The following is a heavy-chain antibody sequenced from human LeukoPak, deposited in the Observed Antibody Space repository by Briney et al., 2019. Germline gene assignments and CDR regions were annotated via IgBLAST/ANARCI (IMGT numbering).Heavy chain of an antibody. CDR3: ARVVVAAIVNWFDP. Sequence: SQTLSLTCAVSGGSISSGGYSWSWIRQPPGKDLEWIGCIYHSGSTYYNPSLKSRVTISVDRSKNQFSLKLSSVTAADTAVYYCARVVVAAIVNWFDPWGQGTLVTVSS. J-gene: IGHJ5*02. CDR1: GGSISSGGYS. V-gene: IGHV4-30-2*01. D-gene: IGHD2-15*01. CDR2: IYHSGST.